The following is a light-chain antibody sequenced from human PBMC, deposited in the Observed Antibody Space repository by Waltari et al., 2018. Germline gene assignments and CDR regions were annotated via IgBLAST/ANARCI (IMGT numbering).Light chain of an antibody. CDR1: QSLLHGSGNTF. CDR3: MQARQTPWT. V-gene: IGKV2-28*01. Sequence: DIVMTQSPLSLSVTPGEPASISCKSSQSLLHGSGNTFLDWYLQKPGQSPQLLFYLISNRASGVPVRFSGSGSGTDFTLKISRVEAEDVGVYFCMQARQTPWTFGQGTKVEIK. CDR2: LIS. J-gene: IGKJ1*01.